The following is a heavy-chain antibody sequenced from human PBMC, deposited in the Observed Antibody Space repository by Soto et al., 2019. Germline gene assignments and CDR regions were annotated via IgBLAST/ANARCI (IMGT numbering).Heavy chain of an antibody. D-gene: IGHD2-15*01. V-gene: IGHV1-58*01. CDR3: AADSGNIVVVVAARDYGMDV. CDR2: IVVDSGNT. J-gene: IGHJ6*02. CDR1: GFTFTSSA. Sequence: SVKVSCKASGFTFTSSAVQWVRQARGQRLEWIGWIVVDSGNTNYAQKFQERVTITRDMSTSTAYMELSSLRSEDTAVYYCAADSGNIVVVVAARDYGMDVWGQGTTVTVSS.